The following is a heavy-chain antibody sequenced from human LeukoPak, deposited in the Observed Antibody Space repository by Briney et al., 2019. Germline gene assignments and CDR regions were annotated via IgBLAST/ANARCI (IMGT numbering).Heavy chain of an antibody. CDR2: MFPDGRT. CDR3: ARTNPVYGDYDY. CDR1: GFSVIDNN. V-gene: IGHV3-53*01. D-gene: IGHD4-17*01. Sequence: PGGSLRLSCAVSGFSVIDNNMRRVRQAPGKGLQWVSVMFPDGRTYYADSVKGRFTISRDLARNTLLLQMHSLRADDTAVHYCARTNPVYGDYDYWGQGTLVTVSS. J-gene: IGHJ4*02.